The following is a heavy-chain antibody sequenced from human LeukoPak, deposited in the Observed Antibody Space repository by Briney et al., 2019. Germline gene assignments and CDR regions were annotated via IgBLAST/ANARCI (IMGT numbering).Heavy chain of an antibody. D-gene: IGHD6-25*01. Sequence: GSLRLSCAASGFTFSSYSMNWVRQAPGKGLEWVSSISSSSSYIYYADSVKGRFTISRDNAKNSLYLQMNSLRAEDTAVYYCARGKSMDSSDYKDVWGKGTTVTVSS. CDR2: ISSSSSYI. V-gene: IGHV3-21*01. CDR3: ARGKSMDSSDYKDV. CDR1: GFTFSSYS. J-gene: IGHJ6*03.